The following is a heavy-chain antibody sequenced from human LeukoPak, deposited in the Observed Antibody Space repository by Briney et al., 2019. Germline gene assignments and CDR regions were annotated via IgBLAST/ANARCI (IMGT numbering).Heavy chain of an antibody. CDR2: IYTDGTT. CDR3: AADTHSRSWFDH. D-gene: IGHD6-13*01. V-gene: IGHV3-53*01. Sequence: GGSLRLSCAVSGFTVSSIYMSWVRQAPGKGLEWVSLIYTDGTTYYSESVKGRFTISRDNSRNTLYLQMNSLRVVDTATYYCAADTHSRSWFDHWGQGTLVTVSS. CDR1: GFTVSSIY. J-gene: IGHJ5*02.